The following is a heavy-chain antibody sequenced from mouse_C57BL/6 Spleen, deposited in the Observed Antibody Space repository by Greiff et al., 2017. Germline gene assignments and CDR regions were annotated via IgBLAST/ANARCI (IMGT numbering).Heavy chain of an antibody. D-gene: IGHD1-1*01. CDR1: GFNIKDYY. CDR2: IDPEDGET. CDR3: AKYYYGSSAYAMDY. J-gene: IGHJ4*01. V-gene: IGHV14-2*01. Sequence: DVKLQESGAELVKPGASVKLSCTASGFNIKDYYMHWVKQRTEQGLEWIGRIDPEDGETKYAPKFQGKATITADTSSNTAYLQLSSLTSEDTAVYYCAKYYYGSSAYAMDYWGQGTSVTVSS.